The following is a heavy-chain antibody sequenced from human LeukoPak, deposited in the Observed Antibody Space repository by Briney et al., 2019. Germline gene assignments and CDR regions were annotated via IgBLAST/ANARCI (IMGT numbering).Heavy chain of an antibody. Sequence: SETLSLTCTVSGGSISNYYWIWIRQPPGKGLEWIGCIYYSGSTNYNPSLKSRVTMSVDTSKNQFSLKLSSVTAADTAVYYCARGRAYYDFWSGRPFDYWGQGTLVTVSS. CDR3: ARGRAYYDFWSGRPFDY. CDR2: IYYSGST. J-gene: IGHJ4*02. V-gene: IGHV4-59*12. D-gene: IGHD3-3*01. CDR1: GGSISNYY.